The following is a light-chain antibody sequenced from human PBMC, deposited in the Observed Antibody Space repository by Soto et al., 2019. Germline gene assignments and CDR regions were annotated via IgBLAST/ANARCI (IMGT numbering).Light chain of an antibody. CDR2: EVS. J-gene: IGLJ3*02. Sequence: QSALTQPASVSGSPGQSITISCTGTSSDVGGYNYVSWYQQHPGKAPKLMIYEVSNRPSGVSNRFSGSKSGNTASLTISGLQAEDEAEYSCSSYTSSSNRVFGGGTKLTVL. V-gene: IGLV2-14*01. CDR1: SSDVGGYNY. CDR3: SSYTSSSNRV.